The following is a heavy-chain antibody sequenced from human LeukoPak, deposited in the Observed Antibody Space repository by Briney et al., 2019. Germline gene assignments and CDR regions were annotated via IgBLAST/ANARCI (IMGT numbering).Heavy chain of an antibody. CDR3: AKEYYFDS. V-gene: IGHV3-23*01. J-gene: IGHJ4*02. Sequence: GGSLRLSCAASGFTFSSYGMSWVRQAPGKGLEWVSTISGRGVSTYYADSVKGRFPISRDNSKNTLYLQMNSLRAEDTAVYYCAKEYYFDSWGQGTLVTVSS. CDR2: ISGRGVST. CDR1: GFTFSSYG.